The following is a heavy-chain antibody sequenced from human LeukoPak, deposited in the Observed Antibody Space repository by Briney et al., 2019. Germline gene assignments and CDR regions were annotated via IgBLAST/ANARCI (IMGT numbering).Heavy chain of an antibody. D-gene: IGHD3-16*02. Sequence: ASVKVSCKASGYTFTSYGISWVRQAPGQGLEWMGWISAYNGNTNYAQKLQGRVTMTTDTSTSTAYMELRSLRSADTAVYYCARDLRGPTYDYVWGSYLSAFDIWGQGTMVTVSS. CDR1: GYTFTSYG. CDR3: ARDLRGPTYDYVWGSYLSAFDI. CDR2: ISAYNGNT. V-gene: IGHV1-18*01. J-gene: IGHJ3*02.